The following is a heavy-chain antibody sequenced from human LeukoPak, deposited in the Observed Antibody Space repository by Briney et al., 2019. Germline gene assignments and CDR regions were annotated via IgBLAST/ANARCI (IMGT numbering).Heavy chain of an antibody. J-gene: IGHJ4*02. CDR3: ARESSIAALSGY. CDR1: GGSISSGDYY. D-gene: IGHD6-6*01. Sequence: TLSLTCTVSGGSISSGDYYWSWIRQPPGKGLEWIGYIYYSGSTYYNPSLKSRVTISVDTSKNQFSLKLSSVTAADTAVYYCARESSIAALSGYWGQGTLVTVSS. V-gene: IGHV4-30-4*08. CDR2: IYYSGST.